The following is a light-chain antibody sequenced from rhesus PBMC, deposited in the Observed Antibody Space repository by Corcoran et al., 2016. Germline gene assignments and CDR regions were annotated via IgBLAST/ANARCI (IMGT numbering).Light chain of an antibody. CDR2: WGS. CDR1: QSLLHSNGNTY. J-gene: IGKJ2*01. Sequence: DIVMTQTPLSLPITPGEPASISCRSSQSLLHSNGNTYLHWYLQKPGQSPQLLIYWGSNRAAGVPARFSGSGAGTDGTLKISKVEAEDVGVYYCVQTIAFPYSFGQGTKVEIK. CDR3: VQTIAFPYS. V-gene: IGKV2-72*01.